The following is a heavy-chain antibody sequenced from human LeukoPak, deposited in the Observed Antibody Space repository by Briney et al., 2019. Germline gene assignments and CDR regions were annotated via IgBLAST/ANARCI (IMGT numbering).Heavy chain of an antibody. J-gene: IGHJ4*02. CDR1: GFSFSSYW. D-gene: IGHD6-6*01. Sequence: GGSLRLSCEASGFSFSSYWMTWVRQPPGKGPEWVANIKQDESERYSVDSVKGRFTISRDNAKNSVYLHMNSLRAEDTAVYYCASSSSLDYWGQGTLVTVSS. CDR3: ASSSSLDY. V-gene: IGHV3-7*01. CDR2: IKQDESER.